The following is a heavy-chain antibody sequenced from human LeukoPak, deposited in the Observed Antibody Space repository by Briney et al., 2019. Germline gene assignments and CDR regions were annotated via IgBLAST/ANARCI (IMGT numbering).Heavy chain of an antibody. Sequence: SETLSLSCAVYGGSFSGYYRSWIRQPPGKGLEWIGEINHSGSPLYNKSLKSRVTISIATSTNQFSLKLRSVTAADTAVYWCARGQNRVWSQFYFNSWGQGTLVTVSS. V-gene: IGHV4-34*01. J-gene: IGHJ4*02. CDR1: GGSFSGYY. CDR2: INHSGSP. D-gene: IGHD3-3*01. CDR3: ARGQNRVWSQFYFNS.